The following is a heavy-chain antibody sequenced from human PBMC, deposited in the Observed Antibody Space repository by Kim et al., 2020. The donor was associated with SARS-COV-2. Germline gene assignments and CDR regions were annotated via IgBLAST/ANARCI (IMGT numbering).Heavy chain of an antibody. Sequence: GGSLRLSCEMSGFKFERYAVHWVRQPPGKGLEWVSGVSLDSERTGYADSVKGRFTVSRDKGKDTVDLQMNSLRVEDTAFYYCTRDLVPGGADSWGQGTLVTVSS. CDR1: GFKFERYA. CDR3: TRDLVPGGADS. CDR2: VSLDSERT. J-gene: IGHJ4*02. D-gene: IGHD6-6*01. V-gene: IGHV3-9*01.